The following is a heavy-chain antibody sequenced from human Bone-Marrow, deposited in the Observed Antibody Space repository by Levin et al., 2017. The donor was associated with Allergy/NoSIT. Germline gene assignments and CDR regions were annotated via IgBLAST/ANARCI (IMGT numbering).Heavy chain of an antibody. CDR2: INANSGGT. D-gene: IGHD6-6*01. V-gene: IGHV1-2*02. Sequence: ASVKVSCRTSGYTFTGHYIQWVRQAPGQGLEWMGWINANSGGTYYAQKFQGRVTMTRDTDIDTAYMELSRLTSDDTAVFYCARSALVPYSSSSGGGFDIWGQGTLVTVSS. CDR3: ARSALVPYSSSSGGGFDI. J-gene: IGHJ3*02. CDR1: GYTFTGHY.